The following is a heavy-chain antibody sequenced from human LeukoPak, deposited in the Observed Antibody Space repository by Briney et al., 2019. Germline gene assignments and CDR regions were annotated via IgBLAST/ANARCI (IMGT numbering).Heavy chain of an antibody. CDR1: GYTFNSYA. Sequence: ASVKVSCKASGYTFNSYALDWVRQAPGQGLEWMGIIKPSDGSTSYAQNFQGRVTMTRDTSTSTVYMELSSLRSDDTAVYYCARRWCSSTSCQFDYWGQGTLVTVSS. V-gene: IGHV1-46*02. CDR2: IKPSDGST. J-gene: IGHJ4*02. D-gene: IGHD2-2*01. CDR3: ARRWCSSTSCQFDY.